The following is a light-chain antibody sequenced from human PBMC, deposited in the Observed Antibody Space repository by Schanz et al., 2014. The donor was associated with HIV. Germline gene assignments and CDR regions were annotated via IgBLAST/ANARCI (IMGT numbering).Light chain of an antibody. Sequence: QSALTQPASVSGSPGQSITISCTGTSSDVGGYNYVSWYQQHPGKAPKLMIYDVTNRPSGVSDRFSGSMSGNTASLTISGLQADDEADYYCGSYGGGDNMVFGGGTKVTVL. V-gene: IGLV2-14*01. CDR1: SSDVGGYNY. CDR2: DVT. CDR3: GSYGGGDNMV. J-gene: IGLJ3*02.